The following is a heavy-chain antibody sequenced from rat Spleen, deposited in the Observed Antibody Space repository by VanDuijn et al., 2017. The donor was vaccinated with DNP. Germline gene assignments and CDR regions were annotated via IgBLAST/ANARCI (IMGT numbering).Heavy chain of an antibody. CDR2: INIDGGST. CDR1: GFTFSNYY. Sequence: EVKLVESGGGLVQPGRSLKLSCAASGFTFSNYYMAWVRQAPTKGLEWVAYINIDGGSTDYPDSVKGRFTRSRDNAKSTLYLQMDSLKSEDKATYNCARQEPPFDYWGQGVMVTVSS. D-gene: IGHD3-1*01. CDR3: ARQEPPFDY. J-gene: IGHJ2*01. V-gene: IGHV5-25*01.